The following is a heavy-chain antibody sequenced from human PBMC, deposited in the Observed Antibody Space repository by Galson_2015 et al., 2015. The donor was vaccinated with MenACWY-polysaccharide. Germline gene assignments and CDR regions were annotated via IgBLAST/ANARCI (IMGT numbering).Heavy chain of an antibody. CDR2: INSDGGST. V-gene: IGHV3-74*01. D-gene: IGHD2-8*02. CDR1: GFTFSSYW. Sequence: SLRLSCAASGFTFSSYWMHWVRQAPGKGLAWVSRINSDGGSTSYADSVKGRFTISRDNAKNTLYLEMNSLRAEDTAVYYCTKAGAKYCRGSTCSFNWFDPWGQGTLVTVSS. J-gene: IGHJ5*02. CDR3: TKAGAKYCRGSTCSFNWFDP.